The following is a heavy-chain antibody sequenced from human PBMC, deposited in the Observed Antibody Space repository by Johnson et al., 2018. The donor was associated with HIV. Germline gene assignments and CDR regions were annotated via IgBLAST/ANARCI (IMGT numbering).Heavy chain of an antibody. CDR2: ISYDGGNK. D-gene: IGHD3-9*01. J-gene: IGHJ3*01. Sequence: VQLVESGGGLVQPGRSLRLSCAASGFIFSGFGLHWVRQAPGKGLEWVACISYDGGNKYYADSVRGRISISRDNSKKTLYLQMNSLRAEDTAVYYCARERFSDILTGYHAFDVWGRGTMVTVSS. V-gene: IGHV3-30*03. CDR1: GFIFSGFG. CDR3: ARERFSDILTGYHAFDV.